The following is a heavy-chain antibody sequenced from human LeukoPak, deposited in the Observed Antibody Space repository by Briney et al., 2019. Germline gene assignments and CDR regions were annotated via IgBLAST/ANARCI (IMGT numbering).Heavy chain of an antibody. D-gene: IGHD3-3*01. CDR2: ITGSGGST. CDR3: AKVPIFGVVTHYFDY. J-gene: IGHJ4*02. Sequence: GGSLRLSCAASGFTFSSYAMSWVRQAPGKGLEWVSAITGSGGSTYYADSVKGRFTISRDNSKNTLYLQLNSLRAEDTAAYYCAKVPIFGVVTHYFDYWGQGTLVTVSS. V-gene: IGHV3-23*01. CDR1: GFTFSSYA.